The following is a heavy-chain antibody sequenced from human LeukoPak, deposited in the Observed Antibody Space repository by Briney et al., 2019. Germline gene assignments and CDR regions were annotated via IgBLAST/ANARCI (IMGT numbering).Heavy chain of an antibody. V-gene: IGHV3-48*02. CDR1: GFTFSSYS. CDR3: ARRGVVPAATPMDY. CDR2: ISSSSSSI. D-gene: IGHD2-2*02. J-gene: IGHJ4*02. Sequence: GGSLRLSCAASGFTFSSYSMNWVRQALGKGLEGVSYISSSSSSIYYADSVKGRFTISRDNAKNSLYLQMNSLRDEDTAVYYCARRGVVPAATPMDYWGQGTLVTVSS.